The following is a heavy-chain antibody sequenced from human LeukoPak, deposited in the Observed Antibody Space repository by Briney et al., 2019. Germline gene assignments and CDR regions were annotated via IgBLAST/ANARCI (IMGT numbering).Heavy chain of an antibody. CDR1: GFTVSSNY. D-gene: IGHD6-19*01. V-gene: IGHV3-66*01. J-gene: IGHJ3*02. CDR2: IYSCGST. Sequence: PGGSLRLSCAASGFTVSSNYMSWVRQAPGKGLGWVSVIYSCGSTYYADSVKGRFTVSRDNAKNSLYLQMNSLRAEDTAVYYCARVGEQWLVRSAFDIWGQGTMVTVSS. CDR3: ARVGEQWLVRSAFDI.